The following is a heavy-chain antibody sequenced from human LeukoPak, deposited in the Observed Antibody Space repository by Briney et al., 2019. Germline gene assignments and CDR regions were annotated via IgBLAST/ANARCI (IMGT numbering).Heavy chain of an antibody. Sequence: GGSLRLSCAASGFTFSSFIMNWVRQAPGKGLEWVSSISASTSYIYYADSLKGRFTISRDNAKNSLYLQMNSLRAEDTAVYYCARTYYYDSSGARNYFDYWGQGTLVTVSS. CDR2: ISASTSYI. D-gene: IGHD3-22*01. CDR3: ARTYYYDSSGARNYFDY. CDR1: GFTFSSFI. J-gene: IGHJ4*02. V-gene: IGHV3-21*06.